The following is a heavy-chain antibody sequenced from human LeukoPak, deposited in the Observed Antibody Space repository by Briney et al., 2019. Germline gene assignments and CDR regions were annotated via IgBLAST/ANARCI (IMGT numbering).Heavy chain of an antibody. J-gene: IGHJ4*02. CDR2: ISSSGSTI. CDR3: ARGGWGSSSWYRVDY. CDR1: GFTFSDYY. V-gene: IGHV3-11*04. D-gene: IGHD6-13*01. Sequence: GGSLRLSCAASGFTFSDYYMSWIRQAPGKGLEWVSYISSSGSTIYYADSVKGRFTISRDNAKNSLYLQMNSLRGEDTAVYYRARGGWGSSSWYRVDYWGQGTLVTVSS.